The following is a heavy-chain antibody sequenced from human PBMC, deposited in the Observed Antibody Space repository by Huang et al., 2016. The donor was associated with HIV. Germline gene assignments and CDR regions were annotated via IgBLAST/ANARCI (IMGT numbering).Heavy chain of an antibody. CDR1: GGSISGSRYY. CDR3: ARGQSGPSQWLASLGNYYYYMDV. Sequence: QLQLQESGPGPVKPSATLSLTCSVSGGSISGSRYYWGWIRQPPGKGLDGIGSIYYRGASHYSPYLKSRGTISGDTSKNQFSLKLSSVTAADTAVYYCARGQSGPSQWLASLGNYYYYMDVWGKGTTVTVSS. D-gene: IGHD6-19*01. V-gene: IGHV4-39*01. J-gene: IGHJ6*03. CDR2: IYYRGAS.